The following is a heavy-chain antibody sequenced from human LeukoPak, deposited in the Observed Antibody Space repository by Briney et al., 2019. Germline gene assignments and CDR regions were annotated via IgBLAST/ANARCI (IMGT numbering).Heavy chain of an antibody. D-gene: IGHD4-11*01. CDR3: ARDLEDYNNYGEMAI. J-gene: IGHJ4*02. CDR2: VNQDGRET. CDR1: GFTFSNYW. Sequence: GGSLRLSCAASGFTFSNYWMHWVRQAPGKGLEWVANVNQDGRETHYVASVKGRFTISRDNAKNSLFLQMNSLRAEDTAVYYCARDLEDYNNYGEMAIWGQGTLVTVSS. V-gene: IGHV3-7*01.